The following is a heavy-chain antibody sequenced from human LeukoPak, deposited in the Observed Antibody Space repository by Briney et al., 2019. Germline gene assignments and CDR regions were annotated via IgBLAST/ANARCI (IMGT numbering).Heavy chain of an antibody. CDR1: GFTFSSYA. J-gene: IGHJ4*02. CDR2: ISGSAGST. Sequence: GGSLRLSCAASGFTFSSYAMSWVRQAPGKGLEWVSTISGSAGSTYNADSVKGRFTISRDNAKNTLYLQMNSLRAEDTAVYYCARARSKTYCGGDCYYDYWGQGTLVTVSS. CDR3: ARARSKTYCGGDCYYDY. D-gene: IGHD2-21*02. V-gene: IGHV3-23*01.